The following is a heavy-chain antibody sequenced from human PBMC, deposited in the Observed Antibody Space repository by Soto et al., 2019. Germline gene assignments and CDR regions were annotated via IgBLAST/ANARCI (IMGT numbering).Heavy chain of an antibody. J-gene: IGHJ6*02. D-gene: IGHD3-22*01. Sequence: QVQLVESGGGVVQPGRSLRLSCAASGFTFSSYGMHWVRQTAGKGLEWVAVISYDGSNKYYADSVKGRFTVSRDNSKNPLYLHTNSVTDEDPAVYHCAKAYYYDSSGSPDYYYGMEVWGQGTTVTVSS. CDR3: AKAYYYDSSGSPDYYYGMEV. V-gene: IGHV3-30*18. CDR1: GFTFSSYG. CDR2: ISYDGSNK.